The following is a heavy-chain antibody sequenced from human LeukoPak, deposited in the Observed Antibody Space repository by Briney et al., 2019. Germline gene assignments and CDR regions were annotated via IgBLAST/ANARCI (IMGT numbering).Heavy chain of an antibody. CDR2: IKDDGSEK. V-gene: IGHV3-7*04. J-gene: IGHJ4*02. CDR1: GFTLCSYW. Sequence: AGGGPRLSCVGAGFTLCSYWMNWVRPAPGKGLEWVANIKDDGSEKYSVDSVKGRFTISRDNAKNLLYLQMSSLRAEDTAVYYCARARIDYWGQGTLVTVSS. D-gene: IGHD1-14*01. CDR3: ARARIDY.